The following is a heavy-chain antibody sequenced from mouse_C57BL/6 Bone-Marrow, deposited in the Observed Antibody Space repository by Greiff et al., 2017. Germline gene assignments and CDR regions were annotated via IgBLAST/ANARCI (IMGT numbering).Heavy chain of an antibody. V-gene: IGHV5-9*01. CDR2: ISGGGGNT. CDR1: GFTFSSYT. D-gene: IGHD1-1*01. Sequence: EVMLVESGGGLVKPGGSLKLSCAASGFTFSSYTMSWVRQTPEKRLQWVAAISGGGGNTYYPDSVKGRFTISRDNDKNILYLQMSSLRSEDTALYYCPRQVTTVLATKYFDVWGTGTTVTVAS. CDR3: PRQVTTVLATKYFDV. J-gene: IGHJ1*03.